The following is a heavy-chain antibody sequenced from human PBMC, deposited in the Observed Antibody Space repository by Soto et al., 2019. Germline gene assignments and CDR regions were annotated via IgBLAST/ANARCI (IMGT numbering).Heavy chain of an antibody. D-gene: IGHD2-15*01. CDR3: ARGSGGSSYYYYGMDV. V-gene: IGHV1-69*13. CDR1: GGTFSSYA. Sequence: PSVKVSCKASGGTFSSYAINWVRQAPGQGLEWMGGIIPIFGTANYAQKFQGRVTITADESTSTAYMELSSLRSEDTAVYYCARGSGGSSYYYYGMDVWGQGTTVTVSS. CDR2: IIPIFGTA. J-gene: IGHJ6*02.